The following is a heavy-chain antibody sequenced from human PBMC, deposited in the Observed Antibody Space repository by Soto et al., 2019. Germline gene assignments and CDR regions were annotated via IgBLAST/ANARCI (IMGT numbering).Heavy chain of an antibody. CDR3: ASSRIAVALGY. Sequence: GGSLRLSCAASGFTFSTFDMTWVRQAPGKGLEWVSLIRGNDGSTHYADCVKGRFAISRDNSRNTLYLQMNSLRAEDTAVYYCASSRIAVALGYWGQGTLVTVSS. V-gene: IGHV3-23*01. D-gene: IGHD6-19*01. CDR1: GFTFSTFD. J-gene: IGHJ4*02. CDR2: IRGNDGST.